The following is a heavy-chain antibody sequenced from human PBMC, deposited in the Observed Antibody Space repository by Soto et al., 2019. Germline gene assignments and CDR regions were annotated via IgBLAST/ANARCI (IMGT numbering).Heavy chain of an antibody. CDR2: MSAYNGNT. CDR1: GFTFTSSA. Sequence: ASVKVSCKASGFTFTSSAVQWVRQALGQGLEWMGWMSAYNGNTEYAQKLQGRVTMTTDTSTSTAYMELRSLRSDDTAVYYCARRDGSGSLNWFDPWGQGTLVTVSS. D-gene: IGHD3-10*01. J-gene: IGHJ5*02. CDR3: ARRDGSGSLNWFDP. V-gene: IGHV1-18*01.